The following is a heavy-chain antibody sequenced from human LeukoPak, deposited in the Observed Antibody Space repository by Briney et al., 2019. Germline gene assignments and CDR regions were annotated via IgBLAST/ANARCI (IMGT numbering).Heavy chain of an antibody. J-gene: IGHJ4*02. Sequence: GGSLRLSCAASGFPVSSNHMGWVRQAPGKGLEWVSVIFGGGKTSYAGSVQGRVTLSGDNSKNTLYLQMIRLRVEDTAVYYCAAWRGSSWFDYWGQGTLVTVSS. D-gene: IGHD6-13*01. CDR2: IFGGGKT. CDR1: GFPVSSNH. V-gene: IGHV3-53*01. CDR3: AAWRGSSWFDY.